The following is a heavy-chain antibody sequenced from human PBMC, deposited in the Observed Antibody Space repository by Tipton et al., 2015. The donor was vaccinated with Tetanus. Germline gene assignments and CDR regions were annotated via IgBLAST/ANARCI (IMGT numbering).Heavy chain of an antibody. CDR1: GGTFSSYA. J-gene: IGHJ4*02. Sequence: QLVQSGPEVKKPGSSVKVSCKASGGTFSSYAISWVRQAPGQGLEWMGRIIPILGIANYAQKFQGRVTITADKSTSTAYMELSSLRAEDTAVYYCARGRASTGAEEEYYCDYWGQGTLVTVAS. D-gene: IGHD3-10*01. CDR2: IIPILGIA. V-gene: IGHV1-69*09. CDR3: ARGRASTGAEEEYYCDY.